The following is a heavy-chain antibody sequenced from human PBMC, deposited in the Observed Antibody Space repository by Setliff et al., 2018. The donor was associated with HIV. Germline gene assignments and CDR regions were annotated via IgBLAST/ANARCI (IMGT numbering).Heavy chain of an antibody. CDR2: INPSGGDT. CDR1: GGTFSSYG. D-gene: IGHD1-26*01. V-gene: IGHV1-46*01. CDR3: ARGGHYSGTYLPRDYYMDV. Sequence: GASVKVSCKASGGTFSSYGISWVRQAPGQGLEWLGMINPSGGDTTYAQKFQGRVTMTRDTSTSTVYMDLSSLRSEDTAVYYCARGGHYSGTYLPRDYYMDVWGKGTTVTVSS. J-gene: IGHJ6*03.